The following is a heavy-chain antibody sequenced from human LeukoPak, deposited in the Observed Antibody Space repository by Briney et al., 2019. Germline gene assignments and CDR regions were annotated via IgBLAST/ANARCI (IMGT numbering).Heavy chain of an antibody. D-gene: IGHD2-8*02. V-gene: IGHV3-23*01. CDR1: GFTFSSSW. CDR2: IFPSGGEI. CDR3: ATYRQVLLPFES. Sequence: GGSLTLSCAASGFTFSSSWMSWVRQPPGKGLEWVSSIFPSGGEIHYADSVRGRFTISRDNSKSTLSLQMNSLRAEDTAIYYCATYRQVLLPFESWGQGTLVTVSS. J-gene: IGHJ4*02.